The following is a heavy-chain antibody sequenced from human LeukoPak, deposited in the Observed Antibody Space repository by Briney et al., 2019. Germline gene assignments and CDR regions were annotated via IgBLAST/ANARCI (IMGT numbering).Heavy chain of an antibody. D-gene: IGHD2-2*02. Sequence: SETLSLTCTVSGGSISSGGYYWSWIRQPPGKGLEWIGYIYHSGSTYYNPSLKSRVTISVDTSKNQFSLKLSSVTAVDTAVYYCARDYTSGNWFDPWGQGTLVTVSS. J-gene: IGHJ5*02. CDR2: IYHSGST. CDR1: GGSISSGGYY. V-gene: IGHV4-30-2*01. CDR3: ARDYTSGNWFDP.